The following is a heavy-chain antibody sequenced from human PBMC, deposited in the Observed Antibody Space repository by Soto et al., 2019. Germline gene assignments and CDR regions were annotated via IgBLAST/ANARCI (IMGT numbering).Heavy chain of an antibody. CDR2: IWYDGSNK. J-gene: IGHJ4*02. Sequence: QVQLVESGGGVVQPGRSLRLSCAASGFTFSSYGMHWVRQAPGKGLEWVAVIWYDGSNKYYADSGKGRFTISRDNSTNTLYLQMNSLRAEDTAVYYCARDGPTPYYYGSGTALDYWGQGTLVTVSS. CDR3: ARDGPTPYYYGSGTALDY. D-gene: IGHD3-10*01. V-gene: IGHV3-33*01. CDR1: GFTFSSYG.